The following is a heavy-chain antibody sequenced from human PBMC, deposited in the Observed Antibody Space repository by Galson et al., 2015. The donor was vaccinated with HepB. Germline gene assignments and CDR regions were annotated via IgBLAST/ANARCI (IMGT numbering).Heavy chain of an antibody. J-gene: IGHJ3*02. Sequence: SVKVSCKASGYTFTGYYMHWVRQAPGQGLEWMGWINPNSGGTNYAQKLQGRVTMTTDTSTSTAYMELRSLRSDDTAVYYCARAKGIRLRYYDPDAFDIWGQGTMVTVSS. CDR3: ARAKGIRLRYYDPDAFDI. V-gene: IGHV1-2*02. CDR1: GYTFTGYY. CDR2: INPNSGGT. D-gene: IGHD3-9*01.